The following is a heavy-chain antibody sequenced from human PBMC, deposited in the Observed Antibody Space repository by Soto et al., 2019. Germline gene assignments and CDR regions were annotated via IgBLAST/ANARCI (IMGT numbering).Heavy chain of an antibody. J-gene: IGHJ6*02. CDR1: GYSFTSYW. V-gene: IGHV5-51*01. CDR3: ARLVGLGYCSSTSCSDYYYGMDV. D-gene: IGHD2-2*01. Sequence: GESLKISCKGSGYSFTSYWIGWVRQMPGKGLEWMGIIYPGDSDTRYSPSFQGQVTISADKSISTAYLQWSSLKASDTAMYYCARLVGLGYCSSTSCSDYYYGMDVWGQGTTVTVSS. CDR2: IYPGDSDT.